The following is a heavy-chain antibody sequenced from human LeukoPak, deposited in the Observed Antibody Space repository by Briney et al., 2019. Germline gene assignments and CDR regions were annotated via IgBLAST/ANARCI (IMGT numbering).Heavy chain of an antibody. CDR1: GYTFTTYG. Sequence: ASVKVSCKASGYTFTTYGISWVRQAPGQGLEWMGWISGCNGNTNYAQKLQGRVTMTTDTSTSTAYMELRSLRSDDTGVYYCARGIYASGHFDYWGQGTLVTVSS. D-gene: IGHD2-8*01. V-gene: IGHV1-18*01. CDR3: ARGIYASGHFDY. CDR2: ISGCNGNT. J-gene: IGHJ4*02.